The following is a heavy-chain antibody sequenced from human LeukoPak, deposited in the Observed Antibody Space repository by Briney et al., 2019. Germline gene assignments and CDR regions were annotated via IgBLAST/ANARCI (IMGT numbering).Heavy chain of an antibody. CDR1: GFTFSSYA. CDR2: ISGSGGST. Sequence: GGSLRLSCAASGFTFSSYAMSWVRQAPGKGVEGVAAISGSGGSTYYADPVKGRFTTSRDNSKNTLYLQMNSLRAEDTAVYYCAKVRTYYYYYGMDVWGQGTTVTVSS. J-gene: IGHJ6*02. CDR3: AKVRTYYYYYGMDV. V-gene: IGHV3-23*01.